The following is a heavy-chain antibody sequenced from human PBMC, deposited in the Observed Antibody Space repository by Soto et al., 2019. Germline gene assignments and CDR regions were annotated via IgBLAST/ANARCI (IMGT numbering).Heavy chain of an antibody. V-gene: IGHV1-2*02. Sequence: SFKVSCKASGYTFTGYYMHWVLQSPVQGLECMVWINPNSGGTNYAQKFQGRVTMTRDTSISTAYMELSRLRSDDTAVYYCARARRYQLPTNWFDPWGQGTLVTVSS. CDR3: ARARRYQLPTNWFDP. CDR2: INPNSGGT. CDR1: GYTFTGYY. J-gene: IGHJ5*02. D-gene: IGHD2-2*01.